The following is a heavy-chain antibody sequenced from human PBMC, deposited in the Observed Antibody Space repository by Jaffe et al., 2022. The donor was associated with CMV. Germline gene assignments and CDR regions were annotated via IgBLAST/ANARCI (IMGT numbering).Heavy chain of an antibody. Sequence: QVQLQESGPGLVKPSQTLSLTCTVSGGSISSGGYYWGWIRQHPGKGLEWIGYIYYTGSTYYNPSLKSRLTISVDTSKNQFSLKLSSVTAADTAVYFCARLFRGYDTSGYYSSWFDPWGQGTLVTVSS. D-gene: IGHD3-22*01. CDR2: IYYTGST. J-gene: IGHJ5*02. CDR1: GGSISSGGYY. V-gene: IGHV4-31*03. CDR3: ARLFRGYDTSGYYSSWFDP.